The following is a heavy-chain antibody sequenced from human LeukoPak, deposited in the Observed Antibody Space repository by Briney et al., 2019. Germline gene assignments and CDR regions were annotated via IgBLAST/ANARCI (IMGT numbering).Heavy chain of an antibody. CDR3: ARRGYHDYSGFDY. J-gene: IGHJ4*02. Sequence: GGSLRLSCAGSAFTFSSYSMNWVRQAPGKGLEWVSSISGSSSDIYYADSVKGRFTISRDNAKNSVYLQMKSLRVEDTAVYYCARRGYHDYSGFDYWGQGTLVTVSS. V-gene: IGHV3-21*01. CDR1: AFTFSSYS. D-gene: IGHD3-16*01. CDR2: ISGSSSDI.